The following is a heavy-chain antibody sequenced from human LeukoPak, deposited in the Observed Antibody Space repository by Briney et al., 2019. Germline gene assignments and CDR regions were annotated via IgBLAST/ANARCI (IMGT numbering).Heavy chain of an antibody. CDR3: AKSLFTSATGTGRAFHI. Sequence: GGSLRLSCAASGFTFSKFPMGWVRKAPGRGLEWVSAISASGDVTFYADSLRGRFTISRDNSKSTLYLQMNGLRAEDTAIFYCAKSLFTSATGTGRAFHIWGQGTRVTVSS. J-gene: IGHJ3*02. CDR2: ISASGDVT. CDR1: GFTFSKFP. V-gene: IGHV3-23*01. D-gene: IGHD1-1*01.